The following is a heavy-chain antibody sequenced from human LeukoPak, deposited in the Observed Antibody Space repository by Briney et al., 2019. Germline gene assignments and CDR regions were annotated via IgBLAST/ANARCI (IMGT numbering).Heavy chain of an antibody. CDR1: GYTFTGYY. D-gene: IGHD3/OR15-3a*01. CDR3: AKDADFWTSYYFDY. CDR2: INPNSGGT. Sequence: GASVKVSCKASGYTFTGYYMHWVRQAPGQGLEWMGWINPNSGGTNYAQKFQGRVTMTRDTSISTAYMELSRLRSDDTAVYYCAKDADFWTSYYFDYCGQGTLVTVSS. V-gene: IGHV1-2*02. J-gene: IGHJ4*02.